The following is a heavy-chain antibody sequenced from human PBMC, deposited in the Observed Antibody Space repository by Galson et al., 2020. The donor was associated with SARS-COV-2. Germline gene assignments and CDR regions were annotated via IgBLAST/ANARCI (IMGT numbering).Heavy chain of an antibody. Sequence: ASETLSLTCTASGGSLSPYYWTWVRQPPGKGLEWIGYISYNGITNYSPSLRSRVLISVDTSKNLLSLHLRSVTAADTAVYYCARDRMDTSVIDYWGQGKLVTVSS. V-gene: IGHV4-59*01. CDR1: GGSLSPYY. D-gene: IGHD5-18*01. J-gene: IGHJ4*02. CDR2: ISYNGIT. CDR3: ARDRMDTSVIDY.